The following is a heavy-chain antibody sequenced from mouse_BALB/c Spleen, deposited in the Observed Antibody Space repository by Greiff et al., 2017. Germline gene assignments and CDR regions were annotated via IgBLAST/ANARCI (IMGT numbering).Heavy chain of an antibody. CDR3: ARGGYYLY. CDR1: GYAFSSYW. CDR2: IYPGDGDT. D-gene: IGHD2-3*01. V-gene: IGHV1-80*01. J-gene: IGHJ3*01. Sequence: VQLHQSGAELVRPGSSVKISCKASGYAFSSYWMNWVKQRPGQGLEWIGQIYPGDGDTNYNGKFKGKATLTADKSSSTAYMQLSSLTSEDSAVYFCARGGYYLYWGQGTLVTVSA.